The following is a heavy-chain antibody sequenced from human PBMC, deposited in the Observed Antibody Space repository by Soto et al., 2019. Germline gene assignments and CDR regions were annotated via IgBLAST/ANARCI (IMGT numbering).Heavy chain of an antibody. CDR2: IIPVFGAA. V-gene: IGHV1-69*01. J-gene: IGHJ4*02. Sequence: QVQLVQSGAEVKKPGSSVKVSCKASGGTFSTYTINWVRQAPGQGLEWMGGIIPVFGAANYAQKFLGRVTITADESTSTAYMELSSLRSDDTAVYYCATVLEGADYWGQGTLVTVSS. CDR1: GGTFSTYT. D-gene: IGHD3-16*01. CDR3: ATVLEGADY.